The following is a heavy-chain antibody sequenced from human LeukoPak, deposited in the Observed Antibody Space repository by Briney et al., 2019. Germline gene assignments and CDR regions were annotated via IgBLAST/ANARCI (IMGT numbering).Heavy chain of an antibody. D-gene: IGHD4/OR15-4a*01. CDR3: AKHPGPYGGNPFNL. Sequence: GGSLRLSCAAPGFSLDNSAMSWVRQAPGKGLQWVSSITDSGRSTNYADSVKGRFTISRDNSKNTMYLHMNSLTAGDTAVYYCAKHPGPYGGNPFNLWGQETLVTVSS. V-gene: IGHV3-23*01. CDR1: GFSLDNSA. J-gene: IGHJ5*02. CDR2: ITDSGRST.